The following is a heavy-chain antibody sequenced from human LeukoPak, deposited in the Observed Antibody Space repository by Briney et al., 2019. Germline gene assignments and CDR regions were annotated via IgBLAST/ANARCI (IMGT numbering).Heavy chain of an antibody. Sequence: GGSLRLSCAASGFTFSSYAMSWVRQAPGKGLEWVSAISGSGGSTYYADSVKGRFTISRDNSKNTLYLQMNSLRPDDTAVYYCARDVTSSEFDYWGQGTLVTVSS. CDR1: GFTFSSYA. J-gene: IGHJ4*02. D-gene: IGHD2-2*01. V-gene: IGHV3-23*01. CDR3: ARDVTSSEFDY. CDR2: ISGSGGST.